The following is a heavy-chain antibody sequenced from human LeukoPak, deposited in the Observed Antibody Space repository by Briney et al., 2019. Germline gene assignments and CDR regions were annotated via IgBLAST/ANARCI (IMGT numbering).Heavy chain of an antibody. V-gene: IGHV3-74*01. CDR1: GFTFSGYW. CDR3: ARGRVGDDYYYFDT. Sequence: GGSLRLSCAASGFTFSGYWMHWVRQSPGKGLVWVSRISGDGSSTTYADSVKGRFTISRDNAKNTLYLQINSLRAEDTAVYYCARGRVGDDYYYFDTWGQGTLVTVSS. J-gene: IGHJ4*02. D-gene: IGHD1-26*01. CDR2: ISGDGSST.